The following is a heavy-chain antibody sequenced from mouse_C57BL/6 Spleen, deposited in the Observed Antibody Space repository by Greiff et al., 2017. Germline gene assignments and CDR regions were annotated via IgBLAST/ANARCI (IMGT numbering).Heavy chain of an antibody. D-gene: IGHD2-4*01. Sequence: QVQLKQPGAELVKPGASVKLSCKASGYTFTSYWMHWVKQRPGQGLEWIGMIHPNSGSTKYNEKFKSKATLTVDKSSSTAYMQLSSLTSEDSAVYYCARSVYDYDVEYFDVWGTGTTVTVSS. CDR2: IHPNSGST. CDR1: GYTFTSYW. V-gene: IGHV1-64*01. J-gene: IGHJ1*03. CDR3: ARSVYDYDVEYFDV.